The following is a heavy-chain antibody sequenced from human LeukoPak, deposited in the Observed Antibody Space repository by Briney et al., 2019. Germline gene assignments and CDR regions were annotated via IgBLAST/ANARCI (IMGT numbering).Heavy chain of an antibody. J-gene: IGHJ6*02. CDR1: GGSISSSNW. D-gene: IGHD6-13*01. CDR3: ARDTAGTGYYYYYGMDV. CDR2: IYHSGST. Sequence: KSSGTLSLTCAVSGGSISSSNWWSWVRQPPGKGLEWIGEIYHSGSTNYNPSLKSRVTISVDKSKNQFSLKLSSVTAADTAVYYCARDTAGTGYYYYYGMDVWGQGTTVTVSS. V-gene: IGHV4-4*02.